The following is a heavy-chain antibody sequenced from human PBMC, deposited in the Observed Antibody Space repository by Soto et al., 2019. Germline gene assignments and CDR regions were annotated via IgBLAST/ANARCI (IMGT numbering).Heavy chain of an antibody. CDR1: GYSFTSYW. V-gene: IGHV5-10-1*01. J-gene: IGHJ4*02. CDR3: ARGGYYYGSGSYYNGLTFDY. CDR2: IDPSDSYT. D-gene: IGHD3-10*01. Sequence: PGESLKISCKGSGYSFTSYWISWVRQMPGKGLEWVGRIDPSDSYTNYSPSFQGHVTISADKSISTAYLQWSSLKASDTAMYYCARGGYYYGSGSYYNGLTFDYWGQGTLVTVSS.